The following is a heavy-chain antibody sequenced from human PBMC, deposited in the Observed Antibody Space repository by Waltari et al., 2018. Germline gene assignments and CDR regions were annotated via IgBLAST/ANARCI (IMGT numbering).Heavy chain of an antibody. CDR3: ARIQGIGAVLLLDY. D-gene: IGHD1-26*01. Sequence: QVQLQESGPGLVKPSETLSLTCTVSGGSISSHYWSWLRQPPGKGLEWNGDIYYSGSTNYNPSLKSRVTISVDTSKTQFSLKLSSVTAADTAVYYCARIQGIGAVLLLDYWGQGTLVTVSS. CDR2: IYYSGST. J-gene: IGHJ4*02. V-gene: IGHV4-59*11. CDR1: GGSISSHY.